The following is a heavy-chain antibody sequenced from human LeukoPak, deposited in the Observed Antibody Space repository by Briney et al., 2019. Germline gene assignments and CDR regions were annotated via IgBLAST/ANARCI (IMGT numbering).Heavy chain of an antibody. CDR1: GFTFSSYS. D-gene: IGHD6-19*01. V-gene: IGHV3-48*01. J-gene: IGHJ4*02. CDR3: AREMAGTGIDY. CDR2: ISSSSSTI. Sequence: GGSLRLSCAASGFTFSSYSMNWVRQAPWKGLECVSYISSSSSTIYYADSVKGRFTISRDNAKNSLYLQMNSLRAEDTAVYYCAREMAGTGIDYWGQGTLVTVSS.